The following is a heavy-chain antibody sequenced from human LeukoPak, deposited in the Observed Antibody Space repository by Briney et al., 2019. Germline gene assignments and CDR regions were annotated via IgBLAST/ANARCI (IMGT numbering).Heavy chain of an antibody. CDR3: ARGGSGWYEGWDYFDY. CDR2: INSDGSST. J-gene: IGHJ4*02. V-gene: IGHV3-74*01. Sequence: PGGSLRLSCAASGFTFSNYWMHWVRQAPGKGLVWVSRINSDGSSTSYADSVKGRFTISRDNSKNTLYLQMNSLRAEDTAVYYCARGGSGWYEGWDYFDYWGQGTLVTVSS. D-gene: IGHD6-19*01. CDR1: GFTFSNYW.